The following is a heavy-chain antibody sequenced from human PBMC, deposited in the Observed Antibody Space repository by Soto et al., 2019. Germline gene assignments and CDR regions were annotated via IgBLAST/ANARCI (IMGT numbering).Heavy chain of an antibody. CDR3: ARDKITGLFDY. CDR1: GFTFSSYG. J-gene: IGHJ4*02. D-gene: IGHD2-8*02. Sequence: PGGSLRLSCAASGFTFSSYGMSWVRQAPGKGLEWVSSISSSSSYIYYADSVKGRFTISRDNAKNSLYLQMNSLRAEDTAVYYCARDKITGLFDYWGQGTLVTVSS. V-gene: IGHV3-21*01. CDR2: ISSSSSYI.